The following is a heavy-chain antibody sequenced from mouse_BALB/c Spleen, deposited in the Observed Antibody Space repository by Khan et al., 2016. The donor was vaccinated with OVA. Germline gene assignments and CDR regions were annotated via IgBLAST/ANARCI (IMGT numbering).Heavy chain of an antibody. J-gene: IGHJ2*01. D-gene: IGHD2-1*01. CDR1: GYSFTGYN. V-gene: IGHV1S135*01. Sequence: EVQLQESGPELEKPGASVKISCKASGYSFTGYNMNWVKQNNGQNLEWIGNTDPYYGDTTYNPNFKGKATLTVDKSSNTAYMHLNSLTSEDSAVYYCAKSGYGNYGHYFDYWGQGTTLTVSS. CDR2: TDPYYGDT. CDR3: AKSGYGNYGHYFDY.